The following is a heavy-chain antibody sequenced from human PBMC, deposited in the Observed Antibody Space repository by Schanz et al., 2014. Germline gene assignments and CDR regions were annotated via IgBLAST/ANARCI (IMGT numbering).Heavy chain of an antibody. CDR3: ARGGGPEDVFDI. V-gene: IGHV1-46*01. CDR2: INPSGGST. D-gene: IGHD5-12*01. CDR1: GGTFSTYT. Sequence: QILLVQPGPEVKKPGASVTVSCKASGGTFSTYTISWVRQAPGQGLEWMGIINPSGGSTRYGQKFQGRIAVTTDTSTSTVYLELSSLRSDDTAVYYCARGGGPEDVFDIWGRGTILTVSS. J-gene: IGHJ3*02.